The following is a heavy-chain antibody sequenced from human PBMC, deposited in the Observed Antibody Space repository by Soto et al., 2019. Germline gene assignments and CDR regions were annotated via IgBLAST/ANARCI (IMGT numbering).Heavy chain of an antibody. CDR1: GFTFSSYW. CDR3: ARELRYNDNYYYYQMDV. V-gene: IGHV3-7*01. J-gene: IGHJ6*03. D-gene: IGHD1-1*01. Sequence: GGSLRLSCAASGFTFSSYWLSWVRQAPGKGLEWVANIKEDGGEKYYVDSVKGRLTISRDNAKNSLYLQMNSLRAEDTAVYYCARELRYNDNYYYYQMDVWGKGTTVTVSS. CDR2: IKEDGGEK.